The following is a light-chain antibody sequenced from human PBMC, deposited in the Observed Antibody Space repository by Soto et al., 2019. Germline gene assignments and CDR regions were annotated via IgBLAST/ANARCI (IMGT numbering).Light chain of an antibody. CDR2: KAS. CDR1: QSISTY. V-gene: IGKV1-5*03. Sequence: IQMTQSPSTLSASVGDRVAITCRASQSISTYLAWYQQKPGKAPKLLIYKASSLESGGPSRFSGSGSGAEFTLTISSLQPDDFATYHCQEYKPRTFGQGTKVDI. J-gene: IGKJ1*01. CDR3: QEYKPRT.